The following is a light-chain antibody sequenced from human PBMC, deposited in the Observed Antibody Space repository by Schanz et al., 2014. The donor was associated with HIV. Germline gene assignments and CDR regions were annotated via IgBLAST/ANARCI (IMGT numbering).Light chain of an antibody. CDR2: SAS. CDR1: QSIGNS. Sequence: DIQMTQSPSTLSASVGDRVTITCRASQSIGNSLAWFQLKPGRAPKLLIYSASRLQTGVPSTFSGTGSGTEFTLTISSLQPDDFATYYCQQYSTYPYTFGQGTKLDIQ. V-gene: IGKV1-5*03. CDR3: QQYSTYPYT. J-gene: IGKJ2*01.